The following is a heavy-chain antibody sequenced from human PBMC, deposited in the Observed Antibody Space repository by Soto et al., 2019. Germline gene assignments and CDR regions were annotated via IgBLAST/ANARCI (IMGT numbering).Heavy chain of an antibody. V-gene: IGHV3-53*01. CDR2: IYTGDTT. CDR1: GFTVRSNY. CDR3: AREFYDSSSGYYQYYFDY. J-gene: IGHJ4*02. Sequence: GGSLRLSCAVSGFTVRSNYMSWVRQAPGKGLEWVSVIYTGDTTDYADSVKGRFTISRDNSKNTVDLQMNSLRAEDTAVYYCAREFYDSSSGYYQYYFDYWGQGALVTVSS. D-gene: IGHD3-22*01.